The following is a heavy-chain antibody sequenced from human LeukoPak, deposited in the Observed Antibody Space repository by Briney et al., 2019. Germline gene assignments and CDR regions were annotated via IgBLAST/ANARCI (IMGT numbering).Heavy chain of an antibody. CDR3: ARDLIPLYYGSGTCFTFEY. CDR2: IYHSGST. D-gene: IGHD3-10*01. Sequence: PSETLSLTCTVSAYSISSGYYWCWIRQPRWKGLEWIGSIYHSGSTYYNPSIKSRVTISVDTSKNQFSLKLSSVTAADTAVYYCARDLIPLYYGSGTCFTFEYWGQGTLVTVSS. CDR1: AYSISSGYY. V-gene: IGHV4-38-2*02. J-gene: IGHJ4*02.